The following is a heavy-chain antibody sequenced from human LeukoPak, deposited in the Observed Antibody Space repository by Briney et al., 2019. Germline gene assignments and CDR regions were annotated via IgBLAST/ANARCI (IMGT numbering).Heavy chain of an antibody. Sequence: SETLSLTCAVYGGSFSGYYWSWIRQRPGKGLELIGERNHNGSTNYNPSLKSLVTITVDTSKNQFSLKLSCVSAADTAVYYCAKGRPYDSSGYYRSGHPTSDYWGQGTLVTVSS. D-gene: IGHD3-22*01. CDR1: GGSFSGYY. V-gene: IGHV4-34*01. J-gene: IGHJ4*02. CDR2: RNHNGST. CDR3: AKGRPYDSSGYYRSGHPTSDY.